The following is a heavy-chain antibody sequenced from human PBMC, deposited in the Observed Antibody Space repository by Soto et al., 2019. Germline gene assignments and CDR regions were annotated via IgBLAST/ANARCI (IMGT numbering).Heavy chain of an antibody. D-gene: IGHD1-1*01. J-gene: IGHJ5*02. CDR1: GFTFSSYG. CDR3: AKNEADVGPGSNWFDP. V-gene: IGHV3-30*18. Sequence: QVQLVESGGGVVQPGRSLRRSCAASGFTFSSYGMHWVRQAPGKGLEWVAVISYDGSNKYYADSVKGRFTISRDNSKNTLYLQMNSLSAEDTAVYYCAKNEADVGPGSNWFDPWGQGTLVTVSS. CDR2: ISYDGSNK.